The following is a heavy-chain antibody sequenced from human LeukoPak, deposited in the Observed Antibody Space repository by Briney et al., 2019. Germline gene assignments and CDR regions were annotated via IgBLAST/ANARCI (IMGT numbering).Heavy chain of an antibody. J-gene: IGHJ6*02. D-gene: IGHD6-13*01. CDR3: ARDRSSLYYYYDMDV. V-gene: IGHV4-4*09. CDR1: GSISSYY. Sequence: SETLSLTCTVSGSISSYYWSWIRQPPGKGLEWIGYIYTSGSTNYNPSLKSRVTISVDTSKNQFSLDLSSVTAADTAVYYCARDRSSLYYYYDMDVWGQGTTVTVSS. CDR2: IYTSGST.